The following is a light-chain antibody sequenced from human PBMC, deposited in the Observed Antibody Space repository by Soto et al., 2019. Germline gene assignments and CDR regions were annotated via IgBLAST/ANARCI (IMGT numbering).Light chain of an antibody. CDR3: CSYAGNPYV. Sequence: QSALTRPASVSGSPGQSIAISSTGPRSDVGSYNSVSWYQQHPGKAPKLMIYEGIKRPSGVSDRFSGSKSGNTASLTISGLQAEDEADYYCCSYAGNPYVFGTGTKVTVL. CDR1: RSDVGSYNS. V-gene: IGLV2-23*01. J-gene: IGLJ1*01. CDR2: EGI.